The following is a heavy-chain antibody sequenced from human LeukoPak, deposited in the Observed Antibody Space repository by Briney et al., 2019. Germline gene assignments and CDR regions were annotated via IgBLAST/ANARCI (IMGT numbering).Heavy chain of an antibody. Sequence: PSETLSLTCAVYGGSFSGYYWSWIRQPPGKGLEWIGEINHSGSTSYNPSLKSRVTISVDTSKNQFSLKLSSVTAADTAVYYCARVSGFYYYGSGTANYYYYGMDVWGQGTTVTVSS. CDR1: GGSFSGYY. CDR3: ARVSGFYYYGSGTANYYYYGMDV. J-gene: IGHJ6*02. V-gene: IGHV4-34*01. D-gene: IGHD3-10*01. CDR2: INHSGST.